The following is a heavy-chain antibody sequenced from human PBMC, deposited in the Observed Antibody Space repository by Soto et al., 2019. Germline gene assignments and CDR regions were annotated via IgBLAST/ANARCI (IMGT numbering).Heavy chain of an antibody. CDR3: ARAQDFGDYSYYYYGVDV. Sequence: GGSLRLSCAASGFTFSSYGMHWVRQAPGKGLEWVAVISYDGSNKYYADSVKGRFTNSRDNSKNTLYLQMNSLRAEDTAVYSWARAQDFGDYSYYYYGVDVWGQGTTVTVSS. CDR2: ISYDGSNK. CDR1: GFTFSSYG. V-gene: IGHV3-30*03. J-gene: IGHJ6*02. D-gene: IGHD4-17*01.